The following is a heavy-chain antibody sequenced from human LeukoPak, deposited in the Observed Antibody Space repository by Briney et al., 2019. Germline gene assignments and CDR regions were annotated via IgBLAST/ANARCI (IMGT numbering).Heavy chain of an antibody. CDR3: ARLQEWAYDSSGYYAYYFDY. CDR1: GGSFSGYY. CDR2: IYYSGST. V-gene: IGHV4-39*01. Sequence: SETLSLTCAVYGGSFSGYYWGWIRQPPGKGLEWIGSIYYSGSTYYNPSLKSRVTISVDTSKNQFSLKLSSVTAADTAVYYCARLQEWAYDSSGYYAYYFDYWGQGTLVTVSS. J-gene: IGHJ4*02. D-gene: IGHD3-22*01.